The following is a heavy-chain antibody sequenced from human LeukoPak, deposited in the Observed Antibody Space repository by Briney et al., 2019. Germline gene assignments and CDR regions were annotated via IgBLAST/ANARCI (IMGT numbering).Heavy chain of an antibody. V-gene: IGHV3-23*01. CDR2: IDYDGGSG. Sequence: GGSLRLSCTVSGFTLSSYEMSWIRQAPGKGLEWVSSIDYDGGSGHYADSVKGRFTISRDNSEDTLYLQMNSLRAEDTAIYYCAKGPFFYYDASGYNYFDSWGQGTLVTVSS. J-gene: IGHJ4*02. D-gene: IGHD3-22*01. CDR3: AKGPFFYYDASGYNYFDS. CDR1: GFTLSSYE.